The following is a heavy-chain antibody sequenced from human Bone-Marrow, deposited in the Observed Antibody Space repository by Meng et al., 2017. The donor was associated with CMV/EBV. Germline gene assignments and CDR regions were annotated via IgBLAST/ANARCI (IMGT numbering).Heavy chain of an antibody. Sequence: GESLKISCKGSGYTFTTYWITWVRQAPGKGLEWVSSISSSSSYIYYADSVKGRFTISRDNAKNSLYLQMNSLRAEDTAVYYCASGPHFDYWGQGTLVTVSS. J-gene: IGHJ4*02. CDR1: GYTFTTYW. CDR3: ASGPHFDY. CDR2: ISSSSSYI. V-gene: IGHV3-21*01.